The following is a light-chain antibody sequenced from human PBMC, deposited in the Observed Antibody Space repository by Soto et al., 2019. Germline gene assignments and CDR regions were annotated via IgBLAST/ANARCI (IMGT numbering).Light chain of an antibody. J-gene: IGKJ1*01. CDR2: GAS. CDR1: QGVSRK. CDR3: QQYGSPGT. V-gene: IGKV3-20*01. Sequence: IVMTQSPATLSVAPRERFTFSCTAIQGVSRKLAWYQHTPGHAPRLLIYGASNRATGIPDSLSGSGSGTDFPLTISRLQPEDFAVYYCQQYGSPGTFGQGTQVDIK.